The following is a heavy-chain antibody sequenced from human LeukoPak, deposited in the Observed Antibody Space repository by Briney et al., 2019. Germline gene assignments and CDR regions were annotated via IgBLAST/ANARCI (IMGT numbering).Heavy chain of an antibody. CDR3: ASIPQWLVLGFDP. CDR2: ISYDGSNE. V-gene: IGHV3-30*03. J-gene: IGHJ5*02. CDR1: GFTFSSYG. Sequence: GGSLRLSCAASGFTFSSYGMSWVRQAPGKGLEWVAIISYDGSNEYYADSVKGRFTISRDNSKNTLYLQMNSLRAADTAVYYCASIPQWLVLGFDPWGQGTLVTVSS. D-gene: IGHD6-19*01.